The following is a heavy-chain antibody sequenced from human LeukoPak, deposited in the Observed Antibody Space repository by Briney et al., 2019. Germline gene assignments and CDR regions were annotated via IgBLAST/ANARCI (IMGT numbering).Heavy chain of an antibody. CDR3: ARESLEWLLYPYFDY. CDR1: GGSISSGSYY. V-gene: IGHV4-61*02. Sequence: SETLSLTCTVSGGSISSGSYYWSWIRQPAGKGLEWIGRIYTSGSTNYNPSLKSRVTISVDTSKNQFSLKLSSVTAADTAVYYCARESLEWLLYPYFDYWGQGALVTVSS. D-gene: IGHD3-3*01. J-gene: IGHJ4*02. CDR2: IYTSGST.